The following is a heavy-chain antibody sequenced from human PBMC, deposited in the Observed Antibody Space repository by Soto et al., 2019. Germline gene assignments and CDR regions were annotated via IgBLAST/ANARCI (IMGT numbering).Heavy chain of an antibody. D-gene: IGHD4-17*01. CDR3: ARPGVVGDYAWFDP. J-gene: IGHJ5*02. V-gene: IGHV4-39*01. Sequence: QLQLQESGPGLVKPSETLSLTCTVSGGSISSSSYYWGWIRQPPGKGLEWIGSIYYSGSTYYNPSLTCRVTISVDTSTTQFSLKLSSVPAADTAVYYCARPGVVGDYAWFDPWGQGTLVTVSS. CDR2: IYYSGST. CDR1: GGSISSSSYY.